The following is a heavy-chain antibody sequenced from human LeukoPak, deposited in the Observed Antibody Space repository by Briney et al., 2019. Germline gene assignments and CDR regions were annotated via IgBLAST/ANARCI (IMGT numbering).Heavy chain of an antibody. V-gene: IGHV4-59*11. D-gene: IGHD4-17*01. Sequence: XXTLSLTCTVSGGSITSHHWSWIRQPPGKGLEWIGYIYHTGSTTYHPSLESRVTISVDTSKNQFSLKLTSLTAADTAVYYCARDIYGDYFFDYWGQGALVTVSS. CDR1: GGSITSHH. CDR2: IYHTGST. J-gene: IGHJ4*02. CDR3: ARDIYGDYFFDY.